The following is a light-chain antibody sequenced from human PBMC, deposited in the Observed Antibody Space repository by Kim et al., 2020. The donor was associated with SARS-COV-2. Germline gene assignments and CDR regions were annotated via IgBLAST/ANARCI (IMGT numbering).Light chain of an antibody. CDR1: SLRSYY. CDR3: NSRDSSGNHLDV. V-gene: IGLV3-19*01. J-gene: IGLJ1*01. Sequence: LGQTVRIKCQGDSLRSYYASWYQQKPGQAPVLVIYGKNNRPSGIPDRFSGSSSGNTASLTITGAQAEDEADYYCNSRDSSGNHLDVFGTGTKVTVL. CDR2: GKN.